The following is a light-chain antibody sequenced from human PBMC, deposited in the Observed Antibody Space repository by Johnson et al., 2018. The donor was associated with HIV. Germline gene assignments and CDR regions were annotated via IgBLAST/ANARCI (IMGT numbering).Light chain of an antibody. Sequence: TQPPSVSAAPGQKVTISCSGSSSNIGNNYVSWYQQLPGTAPKLLIYDNNKRPSGIPDRFSGSKSGTSDTLGINGLYTGDEADYYCVTWYNRLSAYVFGTGTTVTVL. CDR2: DNN. CDR3: VTWYNRLSAYV. V-gene: IGLV1-51*01. CDR1: SSNIGNNY. J-gene: IGLJ1*01.